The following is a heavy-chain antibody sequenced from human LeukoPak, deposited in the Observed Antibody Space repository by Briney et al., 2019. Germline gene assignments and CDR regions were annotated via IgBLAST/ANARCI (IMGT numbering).Heavy chain of an antibody. D-gene: IGHD3-22*01. CDR3: ARDGYYYDSSGYYSGLLDY. V-gene: IGHV3-33*08. J-gene: IGHJ4*02. CDR2: IWYDGSNK. CDR1: GFTFSSSW. Sequence: GGSLRLSCAASGFTFSSSWMTWVRQAPGKGLEWVAVIWYDGSNKYYADSVKGRFTISRDNSKNTLYLQMNSLRAEDTAVYYCARDGYYYDSSGYYSGLLDYWGQGTLVTVSS.